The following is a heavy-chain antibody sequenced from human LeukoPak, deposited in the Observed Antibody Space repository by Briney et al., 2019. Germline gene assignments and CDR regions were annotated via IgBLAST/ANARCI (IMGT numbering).Heavy chain of an antibody. J-gene: IGHJ3*02. CDR2: INPSGGST. D-gene: IGHD6-19*01. CDR1: GYTFTGYY. V-gene: IGHV1-46*01. Sequence: GASVKVSCKASGYTFTGYYMHWVRQAPGQGLEWMGIINPSGGSTSYAQKFQGRVTMTRDMSTSTVYMELSSLRSEDTAVYYCAREHLGVAGIGLGAFDIWGQGTMVTVSS. CDR3: AREHLGVAGIGLGAFDI.